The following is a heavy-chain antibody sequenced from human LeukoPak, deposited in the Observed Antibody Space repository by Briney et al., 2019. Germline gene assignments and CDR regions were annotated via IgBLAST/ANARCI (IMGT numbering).Heavy chain of an antibody. CDR1: GFTFSNYA. D-gene: IGHD4/OR15-4a*01. J-gene: IGHJ4*02. CDR3: ARRAGAYSHPYDY. V-gene: IGHV3-23*01. Sequence: GGSLRLSCAASGFTFSNYAMNWVRQAPGKGLEWVSIISGSGDRTYYTDSVKGRFTISRDNSKYTLYLQMNSLRAEDTAVYYCARRAGAYSHPYDYWGQGTLVTVSS. CDR2: ISGSGDRT.